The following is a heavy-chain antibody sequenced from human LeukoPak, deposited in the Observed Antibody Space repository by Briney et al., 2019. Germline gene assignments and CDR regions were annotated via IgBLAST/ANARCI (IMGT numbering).Heavy chain of an antibody. J-gene: IGHJ4*02. CDR3: ARVGRGDYVWGSYSFDY. D-gene: IGHD3-16*01. CDR2: ISYSGST. CDR1: DASVSNSY. V-gene: IGHV4-59*02. Sequence: PSETLSLTCTVSDASVSNSYWSWIRQPPGRGLEWIGYISYSGSTSYNPSLKSRVTISVDPSKNQFSLKLSSVTAADTAMYYRARVGRGDYVWGSYSFDYWGQGTLVTVSS.